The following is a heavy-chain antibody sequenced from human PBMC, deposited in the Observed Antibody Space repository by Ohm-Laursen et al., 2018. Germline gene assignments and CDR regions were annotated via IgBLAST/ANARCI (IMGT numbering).Heavy chain of an antibody. Sequence: ASVKVSCKPSGYTFTGYYMHWVRQAPGQGLEWMGWINPNSGGTNYAQKFQGRVTMTRDTSISTAYMELSRLRSDDTATYFCARAIRNQLLPDVWGQGTTVTVSS. CDR1: GYTFTGYY. J-gene: IGHJ6*02. CDR2: INPNSGGT. D-gene: IGHD2-2*01. V-gene: IGHV1-2*02. CDR3: ARAIRNQLLPDV.